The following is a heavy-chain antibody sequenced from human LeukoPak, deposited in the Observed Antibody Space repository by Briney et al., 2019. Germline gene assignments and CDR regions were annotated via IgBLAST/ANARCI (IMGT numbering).Heavy chain of an antibody. CDR1: GFTFSSYW. D-gene: IGHD6-13*01. CDR2: IKQDGSEK. Sequence: PGGSLRLSCAASGFTFSSYWMSWVRQAPGKGLEWVANIKQDGSEKYYVDSVKGRSTISRDNAKNSLYLQMNSLRAEDTAVYYCARVRGSSWYDAFDIWGQGTMVTVSS. J-gene: IGHJ3*02. CDR3: ARVRGSSWYDAFDI. V-gene: IGHV3-7*01.